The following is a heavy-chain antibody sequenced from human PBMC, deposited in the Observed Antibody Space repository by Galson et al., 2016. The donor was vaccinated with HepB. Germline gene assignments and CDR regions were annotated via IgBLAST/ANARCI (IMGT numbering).Heavy chain of an antibody. D-gene: IGHD4-11*01. Sequence: SLRLSCATSGFTFGDYAMSWFRKAPGKGLEWVGFIRSKTYGGTQAYAASVTARFTISRDDSKSFAYLQMSSLNTGDTAVYYCARGTPDYRPYYFDYWGQGTLVTVSS. CDR1: GFTFGDYA. J-gene: IGHJ4*02. CDR2: IRSKTYGGTQ. CDR3: ARGTPDYRPYYFDY. V-gene: IGHV3-49*03.